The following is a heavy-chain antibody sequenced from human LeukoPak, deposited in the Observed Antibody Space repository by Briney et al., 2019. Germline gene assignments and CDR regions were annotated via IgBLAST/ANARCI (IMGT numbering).Heavy chain of an antibody. CDR3: ARGGSGWPNYFDY. V-gene: IGHV4-4*07. CDR2: VYTSGGT. CDR1: SGSLRTYY. D-gene: IGHD6-19*01. J-gene: IGHJ4*02. Sequence: SETLSLTCTVSSGSLRTYYWSWIRQPAGKGLEWIGRVYTSGGTDYNPSLKSRVTMSVDTSRNQFSLKLSSVTAADTAVYYCARGGSGWPNYFDYWGQGALVTVSS.